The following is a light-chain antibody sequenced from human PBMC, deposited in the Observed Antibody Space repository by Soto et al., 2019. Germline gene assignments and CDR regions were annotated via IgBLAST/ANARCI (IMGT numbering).Light chain of an antibody. CDR2: VAS. J-gene: IGKJ4*01. CDR1: QSVSSSY. CDR3: QQYGSSPLT. Sequence: EVVLTQSPGTLSLSPVERATLSCRASQSVSSSYLAWYRQKPGQAPRLLIYVASSRATGIPDRFSGSGSGTDFTLTISRLEPEDFALYYCQQYGSSPLTFGGGTKVEIK. V-gene: IGKV3-20*01.